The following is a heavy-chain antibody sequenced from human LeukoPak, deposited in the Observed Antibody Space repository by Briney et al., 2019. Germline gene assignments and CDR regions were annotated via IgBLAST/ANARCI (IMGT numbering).Heavy chain of an antibody. CDR3: ARGGWGTGTDY. D-gene: IGHD1-1*01. Sequence: GGSLRLSCAASGFTFSSYWMHWVRQAPGKGLVLVSRVNNDGSSTTYADSVKGRFTISKDNAKNTIYLQMNSLRAEDTAVYYCARGGWGTGTDYWGQGTLVTVSS. CDR1: GFTFSSYW. J-gene: IGHJ4*02. CDR2: VNNDGSST. V-gene: IGHV3-74*01.